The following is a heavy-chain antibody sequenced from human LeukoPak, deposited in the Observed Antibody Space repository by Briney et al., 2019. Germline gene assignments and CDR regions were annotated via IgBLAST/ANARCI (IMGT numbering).Heavy chain of an antibody. V-gene: IGHV3-7*05. D-gene: IGHD4-17*01. CDR1: VFTFNIYW. Sequence: PGGSLRLSCAASVFTFNIYWMSWVRQAPGKGLEWVANINQDGSEKYCVDSVKGRFTISRDNAKNSLYLHMNSLRAEDTAVYYCARDKAYGDSEDYWGQGTLVTVSS. CDR3: ARDKAYGDSEDY. J-gene: IGHJ4*02. CDR2: INQDGSEK.